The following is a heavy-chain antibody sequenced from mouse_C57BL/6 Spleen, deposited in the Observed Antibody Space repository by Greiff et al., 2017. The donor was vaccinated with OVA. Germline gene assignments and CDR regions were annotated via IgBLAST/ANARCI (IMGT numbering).Heavy chain of an antibody. V-gene: IGHV1-69*01. CDR2: IDPSDSYT. D-gene: IGHD1-1*01. Sequence: VQLQQPGAELVMPGASVKLSCKASGYTFTSYWMHWVKQRPGQGLEWIGEIDPSDSYTNYNQKFQGKSTLTVDKSSSTAYMQLSSRTSEDSAVYYCARSHYYGSSYLRFDYWGQGTTLTVSS. J-gene: IGHJ2*01. CDR3: ARSHYYGSSYLRFDY. CDR1: GYTFTSYW.